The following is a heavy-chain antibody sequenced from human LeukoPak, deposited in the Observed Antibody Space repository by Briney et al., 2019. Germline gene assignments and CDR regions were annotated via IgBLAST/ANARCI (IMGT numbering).Heavy chain of an antibody. CDR1: GGSITTNNYY. D-gene: IGHD6-19*01. V-gene: IGHV4-39*01. J-gene: IGHJ4*02. CDR2: IYYSGST. Sequence: SETLSLTCTVSGGSITTNNYYWGWIRQPPGKGLEWIGRIYYSGSTYYNPSLKSRITISVDTSKNQFSLKLSSVTAADTAVYYCARREASSGWADYWGQGTLVTVSP. CDR3: ARREASSGWADY.